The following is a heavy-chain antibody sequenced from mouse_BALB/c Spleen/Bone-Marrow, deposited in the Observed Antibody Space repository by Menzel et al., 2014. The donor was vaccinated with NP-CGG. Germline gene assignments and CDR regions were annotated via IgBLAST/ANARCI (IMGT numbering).Heavy chain of an antibody. D-gene: IGHD1-1*01. Sequence: EVKVVDSGGGLVQPGGSLRLSCATSGFTFTDYYMSWVRQPPGKALEWLGFIRNKANGYTTDYSVSVKGRFTIPRDNSQSILYLQMNTLRAEDSATYYCARDENYDIYWYFDVWGAGTTVTVSS. CDR1: GFTFTDYY. CDR2: IRNKANGYTT. V-gene: IGHV7-3*02. J-gene: IGHJ1*01. CDR3: ARDENYDIYWYFDV.